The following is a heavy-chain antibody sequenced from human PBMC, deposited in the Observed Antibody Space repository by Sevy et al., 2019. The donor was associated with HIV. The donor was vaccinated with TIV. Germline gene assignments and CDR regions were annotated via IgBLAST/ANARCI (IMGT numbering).Heavy chain of an antibody. Sequence: SETLSLTCTVSGDSISGYYWSWIRQPPGKGLEWIGYVYYSGRTNYNPSLRSRVTISQDTSKNQISLKLNSVTAADTAVHYCARAYSGYYYAMHVWGQGTTVTFSS. CDR2: VYYSGRT. J-gene: IGHJ6*02. CDR3: ARAYSGYYYAMHV. V-gene: IGHV4-59*01. CDR1: GDSISGYY. D-gene: IGHD2-15*01.